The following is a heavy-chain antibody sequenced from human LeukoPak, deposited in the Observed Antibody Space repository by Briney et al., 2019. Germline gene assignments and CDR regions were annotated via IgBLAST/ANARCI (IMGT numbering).Heavy chain of an antibody. Sequence: ASVKVSCKASGYTFTSYYMHWVRQAPGQGLEWMGIINPSGGSTNYAQKFQGRVTMTRDTSTSTVYMELTSLRSEDTAVYYCARDPRPSYDSSDYYYPGDYWGQGTLVTVSS. CDR2: INPSGGST. V-gene: IGHV1-46*01. J-gene: IGHJ4*02. D-gene: IGHD3-22*01. CDR1: GYTFTSYY. CDR3: ARDPRPSYDSSDYYYPGDY.